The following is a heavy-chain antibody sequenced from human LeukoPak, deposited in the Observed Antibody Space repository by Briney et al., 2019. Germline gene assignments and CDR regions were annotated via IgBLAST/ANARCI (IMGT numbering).Heavy chain of an antibody. Sequence: QTGGSLRLSCAVSGFTVSSNYMGWVRQAPGKGLEWVSVIYRDGSTYHADSVKGRFTISRDNSKNTLHLQMNSLRVEDTAVYYCARGADYLWFGELFTFDPWGQGTLVTVSS. J-gene: IGHJ5*02. D-gene: IGHD3-10*01. V-gene: IGHV3-53*01. CDR3: ARGADYLWFGELFTFDP. CDR2: IYRDGST. CDR1: GFTVSSNY.